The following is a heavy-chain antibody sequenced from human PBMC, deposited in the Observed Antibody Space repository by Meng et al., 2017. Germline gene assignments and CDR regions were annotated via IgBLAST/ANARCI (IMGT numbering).Heavy chain of an antibody. V-gene: IGHV1-8*01. D-gene: IGHD3-10*01. J-gene: IGHJ4*02. CDR1: GYTFTSYD. Sequence: ASVKVSCKASGYTFTSYDINWVRQATGQGLEWMVWMNPNSGNTGYAQKFQGRVTMTRNTSISTAYMELSSLRSEDTAVYYCARELLWFGESAYWGQGTLVTVSS. CDR3: ARELLWFGESAY. CDR2: MNPNSGNT.